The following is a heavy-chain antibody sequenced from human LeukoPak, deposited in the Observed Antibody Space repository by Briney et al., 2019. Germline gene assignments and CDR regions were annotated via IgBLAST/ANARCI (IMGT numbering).Heavy chain of an antibody. Sequence: SETLSHTCTVSGGSISSSSYYWGWIRQPPGKGLEWIGYIYFSGSTNYNPSLKSRVTISVDTSKDQFSLKLSSVTAADTAVYYCARLSGGYDFYYYYGMDVWGQGTTVTVSS. D-gene: IGHD5-12*01. J-gene: IGHJ6*02. CDR2: IYFSGST. V-gene: IGHV4-61*05. CDR3: ARLSGGYDFYYYYGMDV. CDR1: GGSISSSSYY.